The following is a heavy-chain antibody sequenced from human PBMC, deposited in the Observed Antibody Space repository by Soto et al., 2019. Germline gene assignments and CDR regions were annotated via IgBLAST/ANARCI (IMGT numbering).Heavy chain of an antibody. CDR2: ISSSSSTI. CDR1: GFTFSSYA. J-gene: IGHJ4*02. D-gene: IGHD6-13*01. Sequence: EVQLVESGGGLVQPGGSLRLSCEVSGFTFSSYAMNWVRQAPGKGLEWVSYISSSSSTIYYADSVKGRFTISRDNAKNSLYLQMNSLRAEDTAVYYCARDFPDSSSPTGDYWGQGTLGTFSS. V-gene: IGHV3-48*01. CDR3: ARDFPDSSSPTGDY.